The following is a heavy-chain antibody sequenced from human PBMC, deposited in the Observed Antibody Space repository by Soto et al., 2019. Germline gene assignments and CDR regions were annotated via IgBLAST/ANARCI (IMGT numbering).Heavy chain of an antibody. V-gene: IGHV1-2*02. CDR3: ARDLDY. CDR2: IHYSGATP. CDR1: GYTFTNYY. Sequence: ASVKVSCKASGYTFTNYYMHWVRQAPGQGLEWMGVIHYSGATPTYAQKFQGRVTMTRDTSISTAYMELSRLRSDDTAVYYCARDLDYWGQGTLVTVSS. J-gene: IGHJ4*02.